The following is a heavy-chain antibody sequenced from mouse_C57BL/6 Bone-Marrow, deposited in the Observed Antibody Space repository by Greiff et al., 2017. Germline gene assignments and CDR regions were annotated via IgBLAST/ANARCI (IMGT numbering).Heavy chain of an antibody. D-gene: IGHD2-5*01. CDR2: IDPEDGET. CDR1: GFNIKDYY. Sequence: EVQLQQSGAELVKPGASVKLSCTASGFNIKDYYMHWVKQRTEQGLEWIGRIDPEDGETKYAPKFQGKATITADTSSNTAYLQLSSLTSEYTAVYYCARSRDSNYLYYYAMDYWGQGTSVTVSS. CDR3: ARSRDSNYLYYYAMDY. J-gene: IGHJ4*01. V-gene: IGHV14-2*01.